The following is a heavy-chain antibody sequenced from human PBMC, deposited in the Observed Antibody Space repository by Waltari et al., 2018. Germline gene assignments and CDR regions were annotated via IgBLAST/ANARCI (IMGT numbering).Heavy chain of an antibody. Sequence: EGRLVESGGGLIQPGGSLRLPCAASGFTLAGHWMTWVRQAPGKGLEWVANINQDGSETYYVDSVKGRFTISTDNAKTSLYLQMNSLKAEDTAIYYCATYPFDYWGQGTLVTVSS. CDR3: ATYPFDY. CDR1: GFTLAGHW. V-gene: IGHV3-7*01. J-gene: IGHJ4*02. CDR2: INQDGSET.